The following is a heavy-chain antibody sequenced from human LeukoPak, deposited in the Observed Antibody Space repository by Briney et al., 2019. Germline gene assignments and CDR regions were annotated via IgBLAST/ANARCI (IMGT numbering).Heavy chain of an antibody. D-gene: IGHD4-23*01. Sequence: KASETLSLTCAVSGGSLSGGFTWSWIRQPLGKGLEWIGFIYHSGSTYYNPSLKSRVTISIDTSKNQVSLNLTSVAAADTAMYFCARGDYGGLGAWGQGMLVTVSS. CDR2: IYHSGST. CDR3: ARGDYGGLGA. V-gene: IGHV4-30-2*01. CDR1: GGSLSGGFT. J-gene: IGHJ5*02.